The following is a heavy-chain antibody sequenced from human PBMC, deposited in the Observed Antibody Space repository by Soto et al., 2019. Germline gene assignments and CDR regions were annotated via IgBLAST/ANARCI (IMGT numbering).Heavy chain of an antibody. CDR1: GFTFSTYT. J-gene: IGHJ4*02. Sequence: PGGSLRLSCVASGFTFSTYTMSWVRQAPGKGLEWVSVISASGGSPSYADSVQGRFSISRDNAKNTLYLQMNSLRGEDTAMYYCAKARCITTNCYGPAYWGQGTMVTVSS. D-gene: IGHD3-10*01. CDR2: ISASGGSP. V-gene: IGHV3-23*01. CDR3: AKARCITTNCYGPAY.